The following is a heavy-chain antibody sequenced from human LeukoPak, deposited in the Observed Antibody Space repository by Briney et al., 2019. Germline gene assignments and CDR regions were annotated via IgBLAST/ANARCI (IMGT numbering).Heavy chain of an antibody. J-gene: IGHJ3*02. CDR3: ARDRGGISRGDAFDM. CDR2: INPNSGGT. CDR1: GYTFTGYY. V-gene: IGHV1-2*02. Sequence: ASVKVSCKASGYTFTGYYMHWVRQAPGQGLEWMGWINPNSGGTNYAQKFQGRVTMTRDTSITTAYLELSRLSSDDTAVYYCARDRGGISRGDAFDMWGQGTMVTVSS. D-gene: IGHD3-10*01.